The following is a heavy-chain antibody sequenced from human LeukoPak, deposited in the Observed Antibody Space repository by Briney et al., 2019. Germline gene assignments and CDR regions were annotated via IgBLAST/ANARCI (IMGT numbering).Heavy chain of an antibody. J-gene: IGHJ4*02. CDR1: GGSISSTSYY. D-gene: IGHD5-12*01. CDR3: ARLRQDSGYPYYFDY. CDR2: IYYSGST. Sequence: SETLCLTCTVSGGSISSTSYYWGWIRQPPGKGLEWIGNIYYSGSTYYNPSLKSRVTISVDTSKNQFSLKLSSVTAADTAVYYCARLRQDSGYPYYFDYWGQGTRVTVSS. V-gene: IGHV4-39*01.